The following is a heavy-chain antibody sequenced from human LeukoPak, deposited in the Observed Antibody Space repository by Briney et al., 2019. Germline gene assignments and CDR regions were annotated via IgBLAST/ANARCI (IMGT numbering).Heavy chain of an antibody. Sequence: KPGESLKISCNGLGYDFSTYWNAWVRQRPGKGLEWMGIIYPGGSETRYDPSFQGQVTISADRSTSTAYLQWSSLRASDTAMYYCARASRDGYNQNFDHWGQGTLVTVSS. D-gene: IGHD5-24*01. CDR1: GYDFSTYW. V-gene: IGHV5-51*01. CDR3: ARASRDGYNQNFDH. CDR2: IYPGGSET. J-gene: IGHJ4*02.